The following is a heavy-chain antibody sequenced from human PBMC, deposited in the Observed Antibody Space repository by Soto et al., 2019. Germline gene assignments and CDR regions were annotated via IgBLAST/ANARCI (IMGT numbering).Heavy chain of an antibody. J-gene: IGHJ6*03. CDR1: GFTFSTYN. CDR2: ISSRSNYI. CDR3: ARDESARQEWGYDYFYMDV. D-gene: IGHD6-6*01. Sequence: EVQLVESGGGLVKPGGSLRLSCVASGFTFSTYNMNWVRQAPGKGLEWVTYISSRSNYIYYADSVKGRFTISRDNAKNSLSLQMNSLRAEDTAVYYCARDESARQEWGYDYFYMDVWGKGTTVTVSS. V-gene: IGHV3-21*01.